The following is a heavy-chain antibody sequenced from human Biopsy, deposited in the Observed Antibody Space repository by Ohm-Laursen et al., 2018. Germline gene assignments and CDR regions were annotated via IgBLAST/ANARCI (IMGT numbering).Heavy chain of an antibody. V-gene: IGHV3-21*06. J-gene: IGHJ4*02. CDR1: GVTLSGYG. CDR2: ISASSSYI. CDR3: ARGPSGVATIG. D-gene: IGHD5-24*01. Sequence: SLRLSCSASGVTLSGYGMNWVRQAPGKGLEWVSSISASSSYIYYADSVKGRFTVSRDNTKNTLYLQMNSLRAADTAIYYCARGPSGVATIGRGQGTLVTVSS.